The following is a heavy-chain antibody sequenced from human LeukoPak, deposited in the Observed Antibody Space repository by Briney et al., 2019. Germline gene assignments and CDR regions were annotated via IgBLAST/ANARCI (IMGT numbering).Heavy chain of an antibody. V-gene: IGHV1-2*02. D-gene: IGHD3-3*01. CDR3: ARTYYDFWSGSADAFDI. CDR1: GYTFTGYY. CDR2: INPNSGGT. Sequence: GASVKVSCKASGYTFTGYYMHWVRQAPGQGLEWMGWINPNSGGTNYAQKFQGRVTMTGDTSISTAYMELSRLRSDDTAVYYCARTYYDFWSGSADAFDIWGQGTMVTVSS. J-gene: IGHJ3*02.